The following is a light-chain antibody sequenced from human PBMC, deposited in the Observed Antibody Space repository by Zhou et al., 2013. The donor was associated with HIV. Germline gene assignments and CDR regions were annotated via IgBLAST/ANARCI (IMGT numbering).Light chain of an antibody. J-gene: IGKJ1*01. V-gene: IGKV1-39*01. CDR3: QQGYSTPGT. CDR2: AAS. CDR1: QNIRDY. Sequence: DIQMTQSPSSLSASVGDRVTITCRASQNIRDYLNWFQQRPGKAPKLLIYAASSLQSGVPSRFSGSGSGTELTLTITDLQPEDFATYYCQQGYSTPGTFGQGTKVEIK.